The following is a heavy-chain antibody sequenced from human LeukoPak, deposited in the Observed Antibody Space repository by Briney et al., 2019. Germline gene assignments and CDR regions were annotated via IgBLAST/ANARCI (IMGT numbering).Heavy chain of an antibody. J-gene: IGHJ3*02. V-gene: IGHV4-31*03. Sequence: SQTLSLTCTVSGGSISSGGYYWSWIRQHPGEGLEWIGYIYYSGSTYYNPSLKSRVTISVDTSKNQFSLKLSSVTAADTAVYYCASKSYTIPRFAFDIWGQGTMVTVSS. CDR2: IYYSGST. CDR3: ASKSYTIPRFAFDI. D-gene: IGHD3-3*01. CDR1: GGSISSGGYY.